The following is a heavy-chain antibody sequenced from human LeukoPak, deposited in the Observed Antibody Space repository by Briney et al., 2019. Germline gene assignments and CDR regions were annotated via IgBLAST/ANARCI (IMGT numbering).Heavy chain of an antibody. CDR3: AKGTDYYDSSGYSHGPFDI. D-gene: IGHD3-22*01. CDR1: GASISSSY. Sequence: SETLSLTCTVSGASISSSYWSWIRQPPGKGLEWIGRFYPSGSTNYNPSLKSRVTMSADTSKNQFSLKLRSVTVADTAVYYCAKGTDYYDSSGYSHGPFDIWGQGTMVTVSS. CDR2: FYPSGST. J-gene: IGHJ3*02. V-gene: IGHV4-4*07.